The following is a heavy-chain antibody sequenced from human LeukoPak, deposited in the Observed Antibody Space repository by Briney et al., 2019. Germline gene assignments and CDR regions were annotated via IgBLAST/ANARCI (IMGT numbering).Heavy chain of an antibody. CDR3: ARDLYGDYFDY. Sequence: ASVTVSCKASGYTFTSYGISWVRQASGQGLEWMGWISAYNGNTNYAQKLQGRVTMTTDTSTSTAYMELRSLRSDDTAVYYCARDLYGDYFDYWGQGTLVTVSS. V-gene: IGHV1-18*01. CDR2: ISAYNGNT. CDR1: GYTFTSYG. D-gene: IGHD4-17*01. J-gene: IGHJ4*02.